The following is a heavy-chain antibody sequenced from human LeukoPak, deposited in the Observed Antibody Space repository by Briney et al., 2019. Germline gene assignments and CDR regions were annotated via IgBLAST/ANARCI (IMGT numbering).Heavy chain of an antibody. CDR3: ARWVPQQNYYFDY. D-gene: IGHD1-1*01. Sequence: PSETLSLTCTVSGGSISSSSYYWGWIRQPPGKGLEWIGSIHYSGSTHYNPSLKSRVTISVDTSQNQFSLKLSSVTAADTAVYYCARWVPQQNYYFDYWGQGTLVTVSS. CDR1: GGSISSSSYY. J-gene: IGHJ4*02. CDR2: IHYSGST. V-gene: IGHV4-39*01.